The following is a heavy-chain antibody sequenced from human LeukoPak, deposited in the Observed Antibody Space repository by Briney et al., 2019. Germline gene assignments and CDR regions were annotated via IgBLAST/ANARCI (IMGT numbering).Heavy chain of an antibody. CDR1: GFTFEDYA. V-gene: IGHV3-43*02. CDR3: AKDEYYYDSSGYGY. CDR2: ISGGGGST. D-gene: IGHD3-22*01. Sequence: PGGSLRLSCAASGFTFEDYAMHWVRQAPGKGREWVSLISGGGGSTYCADSVRGRFTISRDNSKNSLYLQMNSLRTEDTALYYCAKDEYYYDSSGYGYWGQGTLVTVSS. J-gene: IGHJ4*02.